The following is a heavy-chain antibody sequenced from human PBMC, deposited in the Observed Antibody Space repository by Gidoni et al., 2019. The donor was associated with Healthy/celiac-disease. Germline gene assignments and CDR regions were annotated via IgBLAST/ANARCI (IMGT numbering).Heavy chain of an antibody. J-gene: IGHJ4*02. Sequence: QVQLVESGGGVVQPGSSLRLSCAASGFSFRSYAMHWVRQAPGKGLEWVAVISYDGSNKYYADSVKGRFTISRDNSKNTLYLQMNSLIAEDTAVYYCAKGTVLMVYATPLDYWGQGTLVTVSS. CDR3: AKGTVLMVYATPLDY. CDR2: ISYDGSNK. D-gene: IGHD2-8*01. CDR1: GFSFRSYA. V-gene: IGHV3-30*04.